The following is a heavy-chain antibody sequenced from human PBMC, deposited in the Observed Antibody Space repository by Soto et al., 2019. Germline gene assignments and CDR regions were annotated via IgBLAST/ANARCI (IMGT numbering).Heavy chain of an antibody. D-gene: IGHD4-4*01. V-gene: IGHV4-59*08. J-gene: IGHJ5*02. Sequence: PSETLSLTCTVSGGSISSYYWSWIRQPPGKGLEWIGYTYYSGSTNYNPSLKSRVTISVDTSKNQFSLKLSSVTAADTAVYYCGGLVTTNTNWFDPWGQGTLVTVSS. CDR3: GGLVTTNTNWFDP. CDR1: GGSISSYY. CDR2: TYYSGST.